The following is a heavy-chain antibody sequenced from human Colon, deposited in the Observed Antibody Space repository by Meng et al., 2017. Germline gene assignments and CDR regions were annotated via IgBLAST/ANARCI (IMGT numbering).Heavy chain of an antibody. CDR2: STHEGSTT. Sequence: GESLKISCAASGFTFSTYWMHWVRQAPGKGLVWVPRSTHEGSTTDYVDSVRGQFTISRDNAKNTLYLQMNGLRAEDTAVYYCTRGGLEPVDYWGQGTLVTVSS. V-gene: IGHV3-74*01. D-gene: IGHD1-1*01. J-gene: IGHJ4*02. CDR3: TRGGLEPVDY. CDR1: GFTFSTYW.